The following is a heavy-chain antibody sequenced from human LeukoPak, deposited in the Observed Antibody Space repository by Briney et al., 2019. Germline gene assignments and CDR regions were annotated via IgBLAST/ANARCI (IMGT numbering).Heavy chain of an antibody. J-gene: IGHJ3*02. CDR2: LSGSGGTT. D-gene: IGHD3-10*01. Sequence: PGGSLRLSCAASGFTFSSYAMSWVRQAPGRGLEWVSGLSGSGGTTDYAVSVKGRFTISRDNSKNTLYLQMNSLKTEDTAVYYCTTDPGDYYGSGNSWGQGTMVTVSS. V-gene: IGHV3-23*01. CDR3: TTDPGDYYGSGNS. CDR1: GFTFSSYA.